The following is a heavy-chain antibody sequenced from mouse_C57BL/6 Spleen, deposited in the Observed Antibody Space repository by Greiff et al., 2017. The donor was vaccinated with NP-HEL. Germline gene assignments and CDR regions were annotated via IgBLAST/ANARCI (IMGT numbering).Heavy chain of an antibody. V-gene: IGHV5-17*01. J-gene: IGHJ2*01. D-gene: IGHD2-10*02. CDR1: GFTFSDYG. CDR2: ISSGSSTI. CDR3: ARPRSIKGYFDY. Sequence: EVKLMESGGGLVKPGGSLKLSCAASGFTFSDYGMHWVRQAPEKGLEWVAYISSGSSTIYYADTVKGRFTISRDNAKNTLFLQMTSLRSEDTAMYYCARPRSIKGYFDYWGQGTTLTVSS.